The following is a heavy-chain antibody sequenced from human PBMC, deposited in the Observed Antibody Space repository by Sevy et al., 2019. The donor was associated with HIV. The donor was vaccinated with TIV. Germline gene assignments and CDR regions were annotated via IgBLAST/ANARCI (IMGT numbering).Heavy chain of an antibody. CDR2: IVLGNGRT. D-gene: IGHD4-17*01. CDR1: ASIFTYYA. Sequence: ASVKVSCKASASIFTYYALHWLRQAPGQRPEWMGWIVLGNGRTKYSEDFQGRVTFTRDKSARVAYMGLSSLTSEDTAVYYCARGWGPTVTNFDYWGQGSLVTVSS. J-gene: IGHJ4*02. CDR3: ARGWGPTVTNFDY. V-gene: IGHV1-3*01.